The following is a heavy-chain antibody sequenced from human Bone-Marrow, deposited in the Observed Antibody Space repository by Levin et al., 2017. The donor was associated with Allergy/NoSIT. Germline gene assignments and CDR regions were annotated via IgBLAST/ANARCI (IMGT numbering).Heavy chain of an antibody. CDR3: ARLPDPIGPPISDY. CDR1: GGTFNSYA. V-gene: IGHV1-69*05. Sequence: SVKVSCKASGGTFNSYAINWVRQAPGQGLEWLGGIIPMFAKTNYAQKFQGRVTITTDELTTTSYMEMSSLRADDTAIYYCARLPDPIGPPISDYWGPGTLVTVSS. J-gene: IGHJ4*02. CDR2: IIPMFAKT. D-gene: IGHD3-3*02.